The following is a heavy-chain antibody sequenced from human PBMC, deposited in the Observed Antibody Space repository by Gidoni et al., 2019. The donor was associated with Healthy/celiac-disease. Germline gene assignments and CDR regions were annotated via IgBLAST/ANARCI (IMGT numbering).Heavy chain of an antibody. Sequence: QVQLVQSGAEVKKPGASVKVSCKASGYTFTGYYMHGVRQAPGQGLGWMGWINPNSGGTNYAQKFQGRVTMTRDTSISTAYMELSRLRSDDTAVYYCARESNWPGLYYYYYMDVWGKGTTVTVSS. CDR1: GYTFTGYY. CDR3: ARESNWPGLYYYYYMDV. CDR2: INPNSGGT. J-gene: IGHJ6*03. V-gene: IGHV1-2*02. D-gene: IGHD1-20*01.